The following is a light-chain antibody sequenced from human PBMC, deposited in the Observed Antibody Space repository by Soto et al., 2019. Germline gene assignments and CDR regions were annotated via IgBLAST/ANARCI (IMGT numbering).Light chain of an antibody. Sequence: EIVLTQSPGTLSLSPGERATLSCRASQIFSSSYLAWYQQKPGQAPRLLIYGASSRATGIPDRFSGSGSGTDFTLTISRLEPDDFAVYYCQQYGSSLSWTFGQGTKVEIK. CDR1: QIFSSSY. J-gene: IGKJ1*01. V-gene: IGKV3-20*01. CDR2: GAS. CDR3: QQYGSSLSWT.